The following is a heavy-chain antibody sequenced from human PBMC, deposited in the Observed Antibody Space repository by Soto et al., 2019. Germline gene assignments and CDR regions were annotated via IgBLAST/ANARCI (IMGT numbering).Heavy chain of an antibody. V-gene: IGHV4-39*01. CDR1: GGSISSSSYY. CDR3: ASPPPGSRATTPYSFDS. J-gene: IGHJ4*02. D-gene: IGHD2-15*01. CDR2: IYYSGNT. Sequence: QLQLQESGPGLVKPSETLSLTCTVSGGSISSSSYYWGWIRQPPGKGLEWIGSIYYSGNTFYNPSLTGRVTMSVDTSNNQFSLKLTSVTAADTAVYYCASPPPGSRATTPYSFDSWGQGTLVTVSS.